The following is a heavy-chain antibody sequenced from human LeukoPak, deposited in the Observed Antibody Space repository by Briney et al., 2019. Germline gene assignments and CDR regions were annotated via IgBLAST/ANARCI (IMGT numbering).Heavy chain of an antibody. J-gene: IGHJ6*03. V-gene: IGHV1-8*03. Sequence: GASVKVSCKASGYTFTSYDINWVRQATGQGLEWMGWMNPNSGNTGYAQKFQGRVTITRNTSISTAYMELSSLRSEDKAVYYCASGRRDSYYYYMDVWGKGTTVTVSS. D-gene: IGHD5-24*01. CDR2: MNPNSGNT. CDR1: GYTFTSYD. CDR3: ASGRRDSYYYYMDV.